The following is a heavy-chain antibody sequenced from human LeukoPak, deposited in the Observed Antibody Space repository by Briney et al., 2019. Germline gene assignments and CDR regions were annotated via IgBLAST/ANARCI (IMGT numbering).Heavy chain of an antibody. V-gene: IGHV4-38-2*01. J-gene: IGHJ5*02. CDR1: GYSISRGYY. CDR2: IYQSATT. D-gene: IGHD2/OR15-2a*01. Sequence: PSETPSLTXAVSGYSISRGYYWGWIRPPPGKALEWIGSIYQSATTYYNPSLKSRVIISLDMSKNQFSLKLSSVTAADTAVYYRARHAGDCNANDCLNWFDPWGQGTLVTVSS. CDR3: ARHAGDCNANDCLNWFDP.